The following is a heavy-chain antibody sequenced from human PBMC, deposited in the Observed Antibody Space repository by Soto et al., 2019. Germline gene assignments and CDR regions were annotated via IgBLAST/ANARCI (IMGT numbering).Heavy chain of an antibody. CDR3: AREWISGCPFDY. D-gene: IGHD6-19*01. CDR2: INPSGGST. J-gene: IGHJ4*02. CDR1: GYTFTSYY. V-gene: IGHV1-46*01. Sequence: QVQLVQSGAEVKKPGASVKVSCKASGYTFTSYYMHWVRQAPGQGLEWMGIINPSGGSTSYAQKCQGRVTMTRDTSTSTVYMELSSLRSEDTAVYYCAREWISGCPFDYWGQGTLVTVSS.